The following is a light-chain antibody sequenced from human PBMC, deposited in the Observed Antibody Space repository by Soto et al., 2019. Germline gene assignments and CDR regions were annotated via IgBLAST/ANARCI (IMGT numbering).Light chain of an antibody. CDR1: QRVSSY. CDR3: QQRSNWPSIT. Sequence: EIVLTQSPATLSLSPGERATLSCRASQRVSSYLAWYQQKPGQAPRLLIYDASSRAPGIPARFSGSGSGTDFTLTISSLEPEDFAVYHCQQRSNWPSITFGQGTRLEIK. CDR2: DAS. V-gene: IGKV3-11*01. J-gene: IGKJ5*01.